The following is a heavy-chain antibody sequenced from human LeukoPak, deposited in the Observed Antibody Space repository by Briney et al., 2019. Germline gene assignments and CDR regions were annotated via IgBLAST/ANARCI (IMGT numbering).Heavy chain of an antibody. CDR3: ARDYKYAFDN. CDR1: GFTFSAYS. J-gene: IGHJ4*02. Sequence: GGSLRLSCAASGFTFSAYSMKWVRQAPGKGLEWISYIGISSGNTKYADSVKGRFTISGDKAKNSLYLQMNSPRVEDTAVYYCARDYKYAFDNWGQGTLVTVSS. CDR2: IGISSGNT. V-gene: IGHV3-48*01. D-gene: IGHD5-24*01.